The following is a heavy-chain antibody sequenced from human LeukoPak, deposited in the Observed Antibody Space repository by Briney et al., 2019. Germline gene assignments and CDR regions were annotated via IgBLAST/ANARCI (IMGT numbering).Heavy chain of an antibody. Sequence: GGSLRLSCAASGFTFSSYAMSWVRQAPGKGLEWVSSVTRSGSTTYYADSVKGRFTISRDNSENTLFLQMNSLRAEDTAVYYCARGISSSGWLDYWGQGTLVTVSS. V-gene: IGHV3-23*01. CDR1: GFTFSSYA. CDR2: VTRSGSTT. J-gene: IGHJ4*02. D-gene: IGHD6-19*01. CDR3: ARGISSSGWLDY.